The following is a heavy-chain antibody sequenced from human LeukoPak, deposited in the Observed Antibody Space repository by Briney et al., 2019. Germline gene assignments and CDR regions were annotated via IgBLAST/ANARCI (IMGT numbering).Heavy chain of an antibody. CDR1: GGSVISSSYY. V-gene: IGHV4-39*07. J-gene: IGHJ6*02. D-gene: IGHD3-10*01. CDR2: IYYSGST. Sequence: SETLSLTCTVSGGSVISSSYYWGWIRQPPGKGLEWIGSIYYSGSTYYNPSLKSRVTISVDTSKNQFSLKLSSVTAADTAVYYCARGHRSPMVRGVIRSRYYGMDVWGQGTTVTVSS. CDR3: ARGHRSPMVRGVIRSRYYGMDV.